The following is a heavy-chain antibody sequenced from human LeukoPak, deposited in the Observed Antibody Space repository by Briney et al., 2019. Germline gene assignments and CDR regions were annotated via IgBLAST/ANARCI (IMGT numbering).Heavy chain of an antibody. CDR3: ARHVYGDYGYYYGMDV. V-gene: IGHV4-39*01. Sequence: SETLSLTCTVSGGSISSSGYYWGWIRQPPGKGLEWIGSIYYSGSTYYNPSLKSRVTISVDTSKNQFSLKLSSVTAADTAVYYCARHVYGDYGYYYGMDVWGQGTTVTVSS. CDR2: IYYSGST. J-gene: IGHJ6*02. D-gene: IGHD4-17*01. CDR1: GGSISSSGYY.